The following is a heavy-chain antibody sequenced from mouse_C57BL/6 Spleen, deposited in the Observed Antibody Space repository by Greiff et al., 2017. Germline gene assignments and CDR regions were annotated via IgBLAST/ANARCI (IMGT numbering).Heavy chain of an antibody. CDR2: INPSSGYT. D-gene: IGHD1-1*01. CDR3: ASEGSLRGGAMDY. V-gene: IGHV1-7*01. J-gene: IGHJ4*01. Sequence: QVQLQQSGAELAKPGASVKLSCKASGYTFTSYWMHWVKQRPGQGLEWIGYINPSSGYTKYNQKFKDKATLTADKSSSTAYMQLSSLTYEDSAVYYCASEGSLRGGAMDYWGQGTSVTVSS. CDR1: GYTFTSYW.